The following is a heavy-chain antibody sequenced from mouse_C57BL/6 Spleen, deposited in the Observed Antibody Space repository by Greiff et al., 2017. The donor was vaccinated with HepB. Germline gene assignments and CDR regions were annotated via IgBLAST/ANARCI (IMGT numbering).Heavy chain of an antibody. J-gene: IGHJ4*01. CDR2: IDPSDSET. D-gene: IGHD2-4*01. CDR3: ARDYDTGVYAMDY. V-gene: IGHV1-52*01. Sequence: QVQLQQPGAELVRPGSSVKLSCKASGYTFTSYWMHWVKQRPIQGLEWIGNIDPSDSETHYNQKFKDKATLTVDKSSSTAYMQLSSLTSEDSAVYYWARDYDTGVYAMDYWGQGTSVTVSS. CDR1: GYTFTSYW.